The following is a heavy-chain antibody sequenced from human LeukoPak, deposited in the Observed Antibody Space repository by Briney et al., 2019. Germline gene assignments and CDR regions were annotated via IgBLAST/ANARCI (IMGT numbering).Heavy chain of an antibody. V-gene: IGHV4-39*01. CDR2: IYYREIT. CDR1: GRSISSSSYY. D-gene: IGHD2-15*01. J-gene: IGHJ3*02. Sequence: SETLSLTCTVSGRSISSSSYYWGWIRQPPGKGLEWIGSIYYREITYYNPSLKSRVTISVDTSKNQFSLKLSSVTAADTAVYYCARQRCSGGSCYSKAPDAFDIWGQGTLVTVSS. CDR3: ARQRCSGGSCYSKAPDAFDI.